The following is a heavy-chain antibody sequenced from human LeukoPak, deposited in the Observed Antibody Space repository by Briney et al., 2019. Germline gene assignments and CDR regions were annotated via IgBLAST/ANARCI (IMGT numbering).Heavy chain of an antibody. D-gene: IGHD3-22*01. CDR1: GGSVTSGGYY. Sequence: PSETLSLTCAVSGGSVTSGGYYWSWIRQPPGKGLEWIGYIYYSGSTNYNPSLKSRVTISVDTSKNQFSLKLSSVTAADTAVYYCARFSSWLLPQFDYWGQGTLVTVSS. J-gene: IGHJ4*02. CDR2: IYYSGST. CDR3: ARFSSWLLPQFDY. V-gene: IGHV4-61*08.